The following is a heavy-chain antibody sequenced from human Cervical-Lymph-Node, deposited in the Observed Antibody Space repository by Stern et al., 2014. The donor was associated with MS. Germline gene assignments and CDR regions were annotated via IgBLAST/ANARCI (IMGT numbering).Heavy chain of an antibody. CDR1: GFTFSSYD. Sequence: VQLVESEGGVVQPGRSLRLSCATSGFTFSSYDMHWVRQAPGNGLEWVAVISYDGSNKYYADSVKGRFTISRDNSKNTLYLQMNSLRAEDTAVYYCARGNAASFDYWGQGTLVTVSS. V-gene: IGHV3-30*01. CDR3: ARGNAASFDY. J-gene: IGHJ4*02. D-gene: IGHD4-11*01. CDR2: ISYDGSNK.